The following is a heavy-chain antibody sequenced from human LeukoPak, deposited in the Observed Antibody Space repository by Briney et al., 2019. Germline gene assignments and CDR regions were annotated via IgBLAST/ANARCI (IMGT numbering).Heavy chain of an antibody. CDR1: GFTFSDCA. V-gene: IGHV3-23*01. D-gene: IGHD3-16*01. CDR3: ARGGGLDV. Sequence: PGGSLRLSCAASGFTFSDCAMNWVRQAPGKGLEWVSAINGGGYSTYYADSMKGRFTISRDNAKNSLYLQMSNLRAEDTAVYFCARGGGLDVWGQGATVTVSS. J-gene: IGHJ6*02. CDR2: INGGGYST.